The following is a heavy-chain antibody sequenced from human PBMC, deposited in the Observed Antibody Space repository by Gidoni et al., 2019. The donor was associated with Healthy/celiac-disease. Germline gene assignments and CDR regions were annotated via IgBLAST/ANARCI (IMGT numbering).Heavy chain of an antibody. J-gene: IGHJ2*01. D-gene: IGHD5-18*01. Sequence: EVQLLESGGGLVQPGGSLRLSCAASGFNFSSYVMNWVRQAPGKGLELVSAICGSGGSTYYADSVKGRFTISRDNSKNTLYLQMNSLRAEDTAVDYCAKDVEYSPVGYFDLWGRGTLVTVSS. CDR3: AKDVEYSPVGYFDL. CDR2: ICGSGGST. CDR1: GFNFSSYV. V-gene: IGHV3-23*01.